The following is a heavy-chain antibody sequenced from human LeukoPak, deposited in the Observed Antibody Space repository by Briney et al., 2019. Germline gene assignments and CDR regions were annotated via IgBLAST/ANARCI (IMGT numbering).Heavy chain of an antibody. D-gene: IGHD3-22*01. CDR3: ARLKGYYDSSGSLFDY. J-gene: IGHJ4*02. V-gene: IGHV5-51*01. CDR2: IYPGDSDT. Sequence: GESLKIFCKGSGYSFTTYWIGWVRQMPGKGLEWMGIIYPGDSDTRYSPSFQGQVTISADKSISTAYLQWSSLKASDTAMYYCARLKGYYDSSGSLFDYWGQGTLVTVSS. CDR1: GYSFTTYW.